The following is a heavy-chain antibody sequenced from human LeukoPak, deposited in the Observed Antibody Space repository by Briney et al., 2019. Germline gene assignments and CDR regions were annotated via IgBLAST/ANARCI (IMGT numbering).Heavy chain of an antibody. Sequence: GGSLRLSCAVSGFTFSSYSMNWGRQAPGKGLEWVSYISSSSSNIYYADSVKGRFTISRDNDKNSLYLQINSLRAEDTAVYYCARSAKGGGSVPAAMYYWGQGTLVTVSS. D-gene: IGHD2-2*01. J-gene: IGHJ4*02. CDR3: ARSAKGGGSVPAAMYY. CDR2: ISSSSSNI. CDR1: GFTFSSYS. V-gene: IGHV3-48*01.